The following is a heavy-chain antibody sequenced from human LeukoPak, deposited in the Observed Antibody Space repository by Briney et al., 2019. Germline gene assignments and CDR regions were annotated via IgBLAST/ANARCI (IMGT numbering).Heavy chain of an antibody. V-gene: IGHV3-30-3*01. D-gene: IGHD3-22*01. CDR1: GFTLSNYI. CDR2: ITIDSITK. CDR3: ATEIYSSGRAATLDY. J-gene: IGHJ4*02. Sequence: GGSLTLSCAASGFTLSNYIMHRVRQAPGKGLEWVALITIDSITKNYADSVKDRFTVSRDNSKSTLYLQMSSLRADDTAIYYCATEIYSSGRAATLDYWGQGTLVSVSS.